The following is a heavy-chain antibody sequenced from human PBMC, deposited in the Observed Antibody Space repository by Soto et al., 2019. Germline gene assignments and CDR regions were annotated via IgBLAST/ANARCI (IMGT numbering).Heavy chain of an antibody. CDR2: INAGNGNT. D-gene: IGHD6-19*01. CDR1: GYTFTSYA. CDR3: ARVSGIAVAEV. V-gene: IGHV1-3*01. J-gene: IGHJ4*02. Sequence: QVQLVQSGAEVKKPGASVKVSCKASGYTFTSYAMHWVRQAPGQRLEWRGWINAGNGNTKYSQKFQGRVTITRDTSASTAYMELRSLRSEDTAVFYCARVSGIAVAEVWGQGTLVTVSS.